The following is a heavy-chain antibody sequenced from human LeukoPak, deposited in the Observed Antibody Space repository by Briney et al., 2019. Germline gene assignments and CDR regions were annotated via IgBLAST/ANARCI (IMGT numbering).Heavy chain of an antibody. CDR3: ARVNDYVWGSYRYSFDY. D-gene: IGHD3-16*02. CDR1: GGSLSSYY. Sequence: SETLSLTCTVSGGSLSSYYWSWIRQPPGKGLEWIGYIYYSGSTNYNPSLKSRVTISVDTSKNQFSLKLSSVTAADTAVYYCARVNDYVWGSYRYSFDYWGQGTLVTVSS. CDR2: IYYSGST. V-gene: IGHV4-59*12. J-gene: IGHJ4*02.